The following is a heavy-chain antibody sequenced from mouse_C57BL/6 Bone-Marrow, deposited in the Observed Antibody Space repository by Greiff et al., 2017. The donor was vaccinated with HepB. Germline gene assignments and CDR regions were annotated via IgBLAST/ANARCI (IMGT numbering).Heavy chain of an antibody. V-gene: IGHV1-64*01. CDR3: ATVYYYGSSYAYWYFDV. J-gene: IGHJ1*03. D-gene: IGHD1-1*01. CDR2: IHPNSGST. CDR1: GYTFTSYW. Sequence: VQLQQPGAELVKPGASVKLSCKASGYTFTSYWMHWVKQRPGQGLEWIGMIHPNSGSTNYNEKFKSKATLTVDKSSSTAYMQLSSLTSEDSAVYYCATVYYYGSSYAYWYFDVWGTGTTVTVSS.